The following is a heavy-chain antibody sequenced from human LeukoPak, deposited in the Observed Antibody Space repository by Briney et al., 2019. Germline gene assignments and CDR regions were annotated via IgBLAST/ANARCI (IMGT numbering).Heavy chain of an antibody. J-gene: IGHJ4*02. V-gene: IGHV3-53*01. CDR1: GFSVSSNY. Sequence: PGGSLRLSCAASGFSVSSNYMSWVRQAPGKGLEWVSIIYSGGSTYYADSVKGRFTISRDNSKNTLYLQMKSLRAEDTAVYYCARALSGYSYGHFDYWGQGTLVTVSS. D-gene: IGHD5-18*01. CDR3: ARALSGYSYGHFDY. CDR2: IYSGGST.